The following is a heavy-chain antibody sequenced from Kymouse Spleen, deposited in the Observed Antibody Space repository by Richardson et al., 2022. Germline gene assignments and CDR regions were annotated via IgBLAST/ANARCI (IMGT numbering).Heavy chain of an antibody. D-gene: IGHD1-26*01. Sequence: QVQLQESGPGLVKPSETLSLTCTVSGGSISSYYWSWIRQPPGKGLEWIGYIYYSGSTNYNPSLKSRVTISVDTSKNQFSLKLSSVTAADTAVYYCARECSGSYFDYWGQGTLVTVSS. CDR2: IYYSGST. CDR1: GGSISSYY. J-gene: IGHJ4*02. CDR3: ARECSGSYFDY. V-gene: IGHV4-59*01.